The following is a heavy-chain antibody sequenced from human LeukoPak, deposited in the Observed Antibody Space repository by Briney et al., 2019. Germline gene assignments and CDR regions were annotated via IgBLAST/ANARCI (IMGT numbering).Heavy chain of an antibody. CDR3: AKEGPWIQLWFDAFDI. J-gene: IGHJ3*02. D-gene: IGHD5-18*01. CDR2: ISGSGGST. Sequence: GGSLRLSCAASGFTFSSYAMSWVRQAPGKGLEWVSAISGSGGSTYYADSVKGRFTISRDNSKNTLYLQMSSLRAEDTAVYYCAKEGPWIQLWFDAFDIWGQGTMVTVSS. V-gene: IGHV3-23*01. CDR1: GFTFSSYA.